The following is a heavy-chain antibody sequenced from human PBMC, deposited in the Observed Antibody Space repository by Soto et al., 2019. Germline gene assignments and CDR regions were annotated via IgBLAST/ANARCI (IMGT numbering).Heavy chain of an antibody. D-gene: IGHD2-2*02. Sequence: EVQLVESGGGLVQPGGSLKLSCAASGFIFSGSAIHWVRQASGKGLEWVGRIRSRANNFATSSAASVKGRFTFSRDDSKNTAYLQMKTRKPEDTAVYYCARGQGAAIGDYYYHGMDVWGQGTTVTVSS. J-gene: IGHJ6*02. CDR1: GFIFSGSA. V-gene: IGHV3-73*02. CDR2: IRSRANNFAT. CDR3: ARGQGAAIGDYYYHGMDV.